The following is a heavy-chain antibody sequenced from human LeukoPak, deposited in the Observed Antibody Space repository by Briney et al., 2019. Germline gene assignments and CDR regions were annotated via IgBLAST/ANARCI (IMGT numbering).Heavy chain of an antibody. CDR1: GGSFSAYY. J-gene: IGHJ4*02. Sequence: SETLSLTCAVYGGSFSAYYWSWIRQPPGKGLEWIGSIYYSGSTYYNPSLKSRVTISVDTSKNQFSLKLSSVTAADTAVYYCARDLAQSYGYTFDYWGQGTLVTVSS. CDR3: ARDLAQSYGYTFDY. V-gene: IGHV4-34*01. CDR2: IYYSGST. D-gene: IGHD5-18*01.